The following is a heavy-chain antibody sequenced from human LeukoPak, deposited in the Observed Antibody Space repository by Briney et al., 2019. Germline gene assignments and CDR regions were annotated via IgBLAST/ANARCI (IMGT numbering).Heavy chain of an antibody. CDR3: ARGSRYSYGL. V-gene: IGHV4-39*01. CDR1: GGSISSNSYR. Sequence: SETLSLTCTVSGGSISSNSYRWGWIRQPPGKGLEWIGTIYHSGSTYYNPSLKSRVTISVDTSKNQFSLRLSSVTAADTALYYCARGSRYSYGLWGQGTLVTVSS. J-gene: IGHJ4*02. D-gene: IGHD5-18*01. CDR2: IYHSGST.